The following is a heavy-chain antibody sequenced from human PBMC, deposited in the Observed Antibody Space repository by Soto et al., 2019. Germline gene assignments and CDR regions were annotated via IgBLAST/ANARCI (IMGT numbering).Heavy chain of an antibody. CDR3: ARGEIAAAASPLGYYSGMDV. J-gene: IGHJ6*02. V-gene: IGHV1-69*13. CDR1: GGTFSSYA. D-gene: IGHD6-13*01. CDR2: IIPIFGTA. Sequence: PVKVSCKASGGTFSSYAISWVRQAPGQGLEWMGGIIPIFGTANYAQKFQGRVTITADESTSTAYMELSSLRSEDTAVYYCARGEIAAAASPLGYYSGMDVWGQGTTVTVSS.